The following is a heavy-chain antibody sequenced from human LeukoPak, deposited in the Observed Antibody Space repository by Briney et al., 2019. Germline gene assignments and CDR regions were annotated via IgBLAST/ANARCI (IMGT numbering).Heavy chain of an antibody. J-gene: IGHJ3*02. Sequence: SDTLSLTCAVSGYSISSSNWWGWIRQPPGKGLGWIGYIYYSGSTYYNPSLKSRVTMSVDTSKNQFSLKLSSVTAVDTAVYYCARRAPALFGAFDIWGQGTMVTVSS. D-gene: IGHD3-3*01. CDR3: ARRAPALFGAFDI. CDR1: GYSISSSNW. V-gene: IGHV4-28*01. CDR2: IYYSGST.